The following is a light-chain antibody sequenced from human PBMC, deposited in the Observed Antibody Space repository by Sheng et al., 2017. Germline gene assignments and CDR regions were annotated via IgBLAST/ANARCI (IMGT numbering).Light chain of an antibody. CDR3: QHYNNWPIT. CDR1: QSVSSY. V-gene: IGKV3-15*01. Sequence: EIVMTQSPATLSVSPGERATLSCRASQSVSSYLAWYQQKPGQAPRLLIYGASTRATGIPARFSGSGSGTEFTLTISNLQSEDFAVYYCQHYNNWPITFGQGTRLEIK. CDR2: GAS. J-gene: IGKJ5*01.